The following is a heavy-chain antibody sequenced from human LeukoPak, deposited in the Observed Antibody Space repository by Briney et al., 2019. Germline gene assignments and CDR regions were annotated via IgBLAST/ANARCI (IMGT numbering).Heavy chain of an antibody. V-gene: IGHV3-21*01. CDR1: GFTFSSYS. CDR2: ISSSSSYI. CDR3: ARGSYCSSTSCYTSDY. D-gene: IGHD2-2*02. Sequence: GGSLRLSCAASGFTFSSYSMNWVRQAPGKGLEWVSSISSSSSYIYYADSVKGRFTISRDNAKNSLYLQMNSLRAEDTAAYYCARGSYCSSTSCYTSDYWGQGTLVTVSS. J-gene: IGHJ4*02.